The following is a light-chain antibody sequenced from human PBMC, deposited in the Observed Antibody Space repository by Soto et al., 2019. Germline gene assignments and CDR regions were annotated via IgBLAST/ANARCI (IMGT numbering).Light chain of an antibody. V-gene: IGLV2-8*01. CDR3: TSYAGTYSFFYV. CDR2: EVS. CDR1: SSDVGAYNY. J-gene: IGLJ1*01. Sequence: QSVLTQPPSASGSPGQSVTVSCTGISSDVGAYNYVSWYQQLPGKAPKLIIYEVSKRPSGVPDRFSGSKSGNTASLTVSGLQAEDEADYYCTSYAGTYSFFYVFGTGTKVTXL.